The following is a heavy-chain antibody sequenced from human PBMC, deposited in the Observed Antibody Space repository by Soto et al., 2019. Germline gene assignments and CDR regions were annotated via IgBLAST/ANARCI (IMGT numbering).Heavy chain of an antibody. D-gene: IGHD2-21*02. Sequence: SETLSLACTVSVGSVSNYYWNWMRQPPGGGLEWIGRTRNIGNTVYSPSLKVRLTVSLDTSRHQLSLKLTSVNAADTAVYYCAGRQEEAVTASEGNWFDPWGQGTLVTVSS. CDR1: VGSVSNYY. J-gene: IGHJ5*02. CDR3: AGRQEEAVTASEGNWFDP. CDR2: TRNIGNT. V-gene: IGHV4-59*02.